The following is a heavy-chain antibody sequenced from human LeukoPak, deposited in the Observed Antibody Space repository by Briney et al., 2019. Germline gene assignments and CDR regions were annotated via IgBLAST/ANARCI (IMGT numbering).Heavy chain of an antibody. Sequence: GGSLRLSCAASGFTFSSYAMSWVRQAPGKGLEWVSAISGSGGSTYYADSVKGRFTISRDNSKNTLYLQMNSLRAEDTAVYYCASSSGYYSSGYFDYWGQGTLVTASS. CDR2: ISGSGGST. V-gene: IGHV3-23*01. CDR3: ASSSGYYSSGYFDY. D-gene: IGHD3-22*01. J-gene: IGHJ4*02. CDR1: GFTFSSYA.